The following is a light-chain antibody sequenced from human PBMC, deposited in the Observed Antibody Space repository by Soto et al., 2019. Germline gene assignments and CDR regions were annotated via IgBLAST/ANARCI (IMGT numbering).Light chain of an antibody. CDR3: QQNCASPPFI. CDR2: GVS. CDR1: QNINSY. Sequence: EIVLTQSPGTLSLSPGERATLSCRASQNINSYLAWYQQKPGQVPRRLIYGVSTRATGIPDRFSGSGSGTEFTLTISRLEPEDFAVYDCQQNCASPPFIFGPGTKVDIK. V-gene: IGKV3-20*01. J-gene: IGKJ3*01.